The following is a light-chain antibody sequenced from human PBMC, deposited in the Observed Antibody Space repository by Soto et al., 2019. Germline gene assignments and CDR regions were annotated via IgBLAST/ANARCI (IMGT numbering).Light chain of an antibody. J-gene: IGKJ5*01. V-gene: IGKV3-11*01. CDR2: GAS. CDR3: QQRSNWPPIT. Sequence: EIVLTQSPATLSLSPGERATLSCRASQSVTTYLAWYQQKPGQAPSLLIYGASNRATGIPARFSGSGSGTDFTLTISSLEPEDFAVYYCQQRSNWPPITFGQGTRLEIK. CDR1: QSVTTY.